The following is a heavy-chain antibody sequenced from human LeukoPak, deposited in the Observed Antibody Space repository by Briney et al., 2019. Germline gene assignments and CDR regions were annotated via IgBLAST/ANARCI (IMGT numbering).Heavy chain of an antibody. D-gene: IGHD5-18*01. CDR1: GGSISSGGYY. Sequence: SQTLSLTCTVSGGSISSGGYYWSWIRQHPGKGLEWIGYIYYSGSTNYNPSLKSRVTISVDTSKNQFSLKLSSVTAADTAVYYCARGSGGYSSSSGWFDPWGQGTLVTVSS. CDR2: IYYSGST. V-gene: IGHV4-31*03. J-gene: IGHJ5*02. CDR3: ARGSGGYSSSSGWFDP.